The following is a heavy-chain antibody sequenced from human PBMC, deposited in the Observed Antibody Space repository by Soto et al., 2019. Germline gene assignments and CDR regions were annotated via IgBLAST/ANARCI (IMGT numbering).Heavy chain of an antibody. Sequence: ASVKVSCRASGYTFTSYGISWVRQAPGQGLEWMGWISAYNGNTNYAQKLQGRVTMTTDTSTSTAYMELRSLRSDDTAAYYCARDFGDYYGSGSYYNYGMDVWGQGTTVTVSS. CDR1: GYTFTSYG. J-gene: IGHJ6*02. CDR3: ARDFGDYYGSGSYYNYGMDV. CDR2: ISAYNGNT. D-gene: IGHD3-10*01. V-gene: IGHV1-18*01.